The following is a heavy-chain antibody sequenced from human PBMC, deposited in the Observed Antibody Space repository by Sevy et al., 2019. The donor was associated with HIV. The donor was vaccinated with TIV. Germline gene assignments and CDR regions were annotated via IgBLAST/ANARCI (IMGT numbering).Heavy chain of an antibody. D-gene: IGHD3-10*01. CDR2: ISYDGSNK. V-gene: IGHV3-30-3*01. CDR3: ARGRRYYYGSGSYSYYFDY. CDR1: GFTFSSYA. Sequence: GGSLRLSCAASGFTFSSYAMHWVRQAPGKGLEWVAVISYDGSNKYYADSVKGRFTISRDNSKNTLYLQMNSLRAEDTDVYYCARGRRYYYGSGSYSYYFDYWGQGTLVTVSS. J-gene: IGHJ4*02.